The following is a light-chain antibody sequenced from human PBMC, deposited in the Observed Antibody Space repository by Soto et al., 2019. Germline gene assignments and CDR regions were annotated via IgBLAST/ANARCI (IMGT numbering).Light chain of an antibody. V-gene: IGKV3-15*01. CDR3: QQYNNWPPYT. Sequence: EIVMTQSPATLSVSPGERATLSCRASQSVSSNLAWYQQKPGQAPSLLIYGASTRDTGIPARVSGSGSGTEFTLTISSLQSEDFAVYYCQQYNNWPPYTFGQGTKLEIK. CDR2: GAS. CDR1: QSVSSN. J-gene: IGKJ2*01.